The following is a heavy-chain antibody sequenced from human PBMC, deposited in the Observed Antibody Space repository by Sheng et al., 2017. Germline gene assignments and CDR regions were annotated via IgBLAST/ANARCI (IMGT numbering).Heavy chain of an antibody. CDR2: ISKSGDKT. D-gene: IGHD6-6*01. Sequence: EVQLVESGGGLVQPGGTLRLSCVDSGITFSTYDMSWVRQAPGKGLEWVSGISKSGDKTYYAESVKGRFTLSRDNSKNTPFTCKXPGSESTTRPYINCAREYSSSSGVWGQGTLVTVSS. V-gene: IGHV3-23*04. CDR1: GITFSTYD. CDR3: AREYSSSSGV. J-gene: IGHJ4*02.